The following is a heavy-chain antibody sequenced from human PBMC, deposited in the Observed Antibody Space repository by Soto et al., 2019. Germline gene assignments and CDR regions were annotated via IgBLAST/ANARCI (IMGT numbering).Heavy chain of an antibody. J-gene: IGHJ6*02. CDR3: ARIPIVVVPAAIDYYYGMDV. CDR2: IDWDDDK. V-gene: IGHV2-70*01. CDR1: GFSLRTSGRC. D-gene: IGHD2-2*02. Sequence: SGPTLVNPTQTLTLTWTFSGFSLRTSGRCVSWIRQPPGKALEWLALIDWDDDKYYSTSLKTRPTISKDTSKNQVVLTMTNMDPVDTATYYCARIPIVVVPAAIDYYYGMDVWGQGTTVTVSS.